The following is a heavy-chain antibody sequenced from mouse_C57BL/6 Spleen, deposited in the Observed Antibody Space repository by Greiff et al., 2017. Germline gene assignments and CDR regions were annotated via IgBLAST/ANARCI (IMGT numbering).Heavy chain of an antibody. Sequence: VQLQESGAELVRPGSSVKLSCKASGYTFTSYWMDWVKQRPGQGLEWIGNIYPSDSETHYNQKFKDKATLTVDKSSSTAYMQLSSLTSEDSAVYYCARGRYYFDYWGQGTTLTVSS. CDR2: IYPSDSET. CDR1: GYTFTSYW. J-gene: IGHJ2*01. V-gene: IGHV1-61*01. CDR3: ARGRYYFDY.